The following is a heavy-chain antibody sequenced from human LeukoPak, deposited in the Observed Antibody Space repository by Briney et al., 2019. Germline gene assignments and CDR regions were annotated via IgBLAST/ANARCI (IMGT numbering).Heavy chain of an antibody. J-gene: IGHJ4*02. CDR1: GFTFSDYY. D-gene: IGHD6-19*01. Sequence: GGSLRPSCAASGFTFSDYYMSWIRQAPGKGLEWVSYISSSDTYTNYADSVKGRFTISRDNAKNSLYLQMNSLRAEDTAVYYCARGPYSSGSSADYWGQGTLVTVSS. V-gene: IGHV3-11*06. CDR3: ARGPYSSGSSADY. CDR2: ISSSDTYT.